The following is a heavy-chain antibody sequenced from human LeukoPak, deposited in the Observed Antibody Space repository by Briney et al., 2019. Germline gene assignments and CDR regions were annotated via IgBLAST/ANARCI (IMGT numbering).Heavy chain of an antibody. D-gene: IGHD4-23*01. CDR2: ASYSRST. J-gene: IGHJ4*02. Sequence: SETLSLTCTVSGGAISNTSYYWGWIRQPPGHGRQWFGSASYSRSTYYNPALESRGIISVHTNKNQFSIRLSAVTAPHTAIYYYARLRCYGGNRGIDYWGQGTLVAVSS. CDR1: GGAISNTSYY. CDR3: ARLRCYGGNRGIDY. V-gene: IGHV4-39*01.